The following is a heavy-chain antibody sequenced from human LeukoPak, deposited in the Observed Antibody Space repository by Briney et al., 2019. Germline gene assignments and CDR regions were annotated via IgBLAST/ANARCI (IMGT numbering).Heavy chain of an antibody. CDR2: ISANNANT. CDR3: ARGPPYVSGSPFFY. Sequence: ASVKVSCKASGYTFSNYGISWVRQAPGQGLEWMGWISANNANTNYAQKFQGRVAMTTDTSTSTAYMELRTLRSADTAVYYCARGPPYVSGSPFFYWGQGTLVTVSS. CDR1: GYTFSNYG. D-gene: IGHD3-10*01. V-gene: IGHV1-18*01. J-gene: IGHJ4*02.